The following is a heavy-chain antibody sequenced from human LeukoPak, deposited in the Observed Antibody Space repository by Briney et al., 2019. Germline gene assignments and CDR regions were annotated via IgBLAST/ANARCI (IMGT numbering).Heavy chain of an antibody. V-gene: IGHV4-34*01. CDR2: INHSGST. D-gene: IGHD3-22*01. Sequence: SETLSLTCAVYGGSFSGYYWSWIRQPPGKGLEWIGEINHSGSTNYNPSLKSRVTISVDTSKNQFSLKLSSVTAADTAAYYCARGRFYDSSLGIWGQGTMVTVSS. CDR1: GGSFSGYY. CDR3: ARGRFYDSSLGI. J-gene: IGHJ3*02.